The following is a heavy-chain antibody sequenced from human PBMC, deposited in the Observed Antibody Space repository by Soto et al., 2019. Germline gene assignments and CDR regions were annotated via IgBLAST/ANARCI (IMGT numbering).Heavy chain of an antibody. Sequence: GASLKISCKGYGYSCTSYWIGWVRQMPGKGLEWMGIIYPGDSDTRYSPSFQGQVTISADKSSSTAYLQWSSLKASDTAMYYCARQDTAVVSGMDVWGQGTTVTVSS. CDR1: GYSCTSYW. V-gene: IGHV5-51*01. CDR2: IYPGDSDT. CDR3: ARQDTAVVSGMDV. D-gene: IGHD5-18*01. J-gene: IGHJ6*02.